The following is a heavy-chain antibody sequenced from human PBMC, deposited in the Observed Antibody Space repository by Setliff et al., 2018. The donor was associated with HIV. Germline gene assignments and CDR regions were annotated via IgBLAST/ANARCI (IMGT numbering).Heavy chain of an antibody. V-gene: IGHV4-59*08. J-gene: IGHJ3*02. D-gene: IGHD3-22*01. CDR1: GASIRGHY. CDR3: ARSLVPSGYYYGRHAFDI. CDR2: IYYSGNT. Sequence: KPSETLSLTCSVSGASIRGHYWSWIRQSPGKGLEWIGNIYYSGNTNYNPSFKSRVTISVDTSKNQFSLRVNSVTAADTAVYYCARSLVPSGYYYGRHAFDIWGRGTKVTVSS.